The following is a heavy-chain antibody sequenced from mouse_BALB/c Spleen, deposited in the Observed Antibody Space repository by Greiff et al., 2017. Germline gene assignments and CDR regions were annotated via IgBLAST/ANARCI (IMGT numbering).Heavy chain of an antibody. V-gene: IGHV1-7*01. CDR1: GYTFTSYW. Sequence: QVQLKESGAELAKPGASVKMSCKASGYTFTSYWMHWVKQRPGQGLEWIGYINPSTGYTEYNQKFKDKATLTADKSSSTAYMQLSSLTSEDSAVYYCARRYYGDNWGQGTTLTVSS. D-gene: IGHD1-2*01. J-gene: IGHJ2*01. CDR3: ARRYYGDN. CDR2: INPSTGYT.